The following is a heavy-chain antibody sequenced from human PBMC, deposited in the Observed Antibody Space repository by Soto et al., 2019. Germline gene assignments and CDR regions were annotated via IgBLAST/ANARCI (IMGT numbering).Heavy chain of an antibody. Sequence: QVQLQQWGAGLLQPSETLSLTCAVYGGSFSGYYWSWIRQPPGKGREWIGEINHSGSTNYNPSLKSRVTISVDTSKNQFSLKLSSVTAADTAVYYCARDQGAPDDAFDFWGQGTMVTVSS. D-gene: IGHD1-26*01. CDR3: ARDQGAPDDAFDF. J-gene: IGHJ3*01. V-gene: IGHV4-34*01. CDR2: INHSGST. CDR1: GGSFSGYY.